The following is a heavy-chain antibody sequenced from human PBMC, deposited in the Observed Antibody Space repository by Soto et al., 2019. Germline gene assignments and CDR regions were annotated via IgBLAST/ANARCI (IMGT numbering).Heavy chain of an antibody. J-gene: IGHJ6*02. Sequence: GGSLRLSCAASGFTFSSYEMNWARPATKKWLERVSSISSSGSTIYYADSVKGRFTISRDNAKNSLYLQMNSLRAEDTAVYYCARDYPLPWFGELDPSGMDVWGQGTTVTVSS. D-gene: IGHD3-10*01. CDR1: GFTFSSYE. CDR2: ISSSGSTI. CDR3: ARDYPLPWFGELDPSGMDV. V-gene: IGHV3-48*03.